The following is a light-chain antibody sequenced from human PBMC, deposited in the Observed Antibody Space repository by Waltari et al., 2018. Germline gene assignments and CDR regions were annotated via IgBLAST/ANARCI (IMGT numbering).Light chain of an antibody. CDR3: QQYDISPLT. CDR2: GAS. Sequence: EIVLSQSPGPLSLSPGAGATLPFRASQPVRTTYLTWYQKKPGQAPPLLIYGASSRATGIPDRFSGSGSGTHFSLTISSLEPEDFAVYYCQQYDISPLTFGGGTKVEIK. CDR1: QPVRTTY. V-gene: IGKV3-20*01. J-gene: IGKJ4*01.